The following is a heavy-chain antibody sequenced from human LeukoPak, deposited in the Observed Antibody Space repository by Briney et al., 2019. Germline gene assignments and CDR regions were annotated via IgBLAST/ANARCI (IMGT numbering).Heavy chain of an antibody. J-gene: IGHJ4*02. V-gene: IGHV1-2*02. CDR1: GYSFIDYY. CDR2: NNPNSGVT. D-gene: IGHD1-26*01. Sequence: ASVKVSCKASGYSFIDYYLHWVRQAPGQGLEWMGWNNPNSGVTNYAQKFQGRVTMTRDTSISTAYMELSRLSSDDTAVYYCVRDHDTTLDYWGQGTLITLSS. CDR3: VRDHDTTLDY.